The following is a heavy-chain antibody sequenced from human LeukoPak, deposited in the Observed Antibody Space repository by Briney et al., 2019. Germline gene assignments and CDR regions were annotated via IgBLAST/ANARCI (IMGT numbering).Heavy chain of an antibody. V-gene: IGHV3-7*03. CDR2: IKQDGSEK. J-gene: IGHJ4*02. D-gene: IGHD3-10*01. CDR3: AKDDMVRGVIINFDY. Sequence: GGSLRLSCAASGFTFSNYWLTWVRQAPGQGLEWVANIKQDGSEKHYVDSVKGRFTISRDNSKNTLYLQMNSLRAEDTAVYYCAKDDMVRGVIINFDYWGQGTLVTVSS. CDR1: GFTFSNYW.